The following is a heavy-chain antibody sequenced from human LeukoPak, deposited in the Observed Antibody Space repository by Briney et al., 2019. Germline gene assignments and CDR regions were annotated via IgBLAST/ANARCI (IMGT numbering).Heavy chain of an antibody. Sequence: PGGSLRLSCAASGFTFSNYGMHWVRQAPGKGLEWVAMISYDGSNKYYADSVKGRFTISRDNSKNTLYLQMNSLRAEDTAVYYYAKTAFLLWFGELDYWGQGTLVTVSP. CDR2: ISYDGSNK. V-gene: IGHV3-30*18. J-gene: IGHJ4*02. CDR3: AKTAFLLWFGELDY. CDR1: GFTFSNYG. D-gene: IGHD3-10*01.